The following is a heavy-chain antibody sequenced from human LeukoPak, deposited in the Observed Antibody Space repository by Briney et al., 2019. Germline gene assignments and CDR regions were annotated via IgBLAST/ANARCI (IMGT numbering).Heavy chain of an antibody. CDR1: GFTFSSYW. CDR3: ARDGSQYSPSLSYYYYYYYMDV. D-gene: IGHD6-6*01. CDR2: IKQDGSEK. Sequence: GGSLRLSCAASGFTFSSYWMSWVRQAPGKGLEWVANIKQDGSEKYYVDSVKSRFIISRDNAKNSLYLQMNSLRAEDTAVYYCARDGSQYSPSLSYYYYYYYMDVWGKGTTVTVSS. J-gene: IGHJ6*03. V-gene: IGHV3-7*01.